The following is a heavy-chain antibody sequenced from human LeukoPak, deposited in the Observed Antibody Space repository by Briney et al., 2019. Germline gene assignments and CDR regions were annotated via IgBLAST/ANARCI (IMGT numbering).Heavy chain of an antibody. CDR1: GFTLSGLW. CDR3: ARSSSGLYYFDY. D-gene: IGHD6-19*01. J-gene: IGHJ4*02. CDR2: INSDGSST. Sequence: GGSLRLSCAASGFTLSGLWMHWVRQAPGKGLVWFSRINSDGSSTSYADSVKGRFTISRDNAKNTLYLQMNSLRAEDTAVYYCARSSSGLYYFDYWGQGTLVTVSS. V-gene: IGHV3-74*01.